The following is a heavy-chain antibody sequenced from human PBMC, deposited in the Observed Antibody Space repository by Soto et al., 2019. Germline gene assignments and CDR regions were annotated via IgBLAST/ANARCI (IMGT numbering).Heavy chain of an antibody. J-gene: IGHJ6*03. Sequence: QVQLQESGPGLVKPSQTLSLTCTVSGGSISSGDYYWSWIRQHPGKGLEWIGYIYYSGNTYYNLSLKSRVAISLDTSKNQFSLRLSSVTAADTAVYYCARTFYEIYYMDVWGKGTTVTVSS. D-gene: IGHD3-3*01. CDR3: ARTFYEIYYMDV. CDR2: IYYSGNT. V-gene: IGHV4-31*03. CDR1: GGSISSGDYY.